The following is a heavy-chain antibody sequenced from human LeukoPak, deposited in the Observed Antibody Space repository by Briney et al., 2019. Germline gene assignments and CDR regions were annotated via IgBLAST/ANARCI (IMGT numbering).Heavy chain of an antibody. V-gene: IGHV4-39*01. CDR2: IYYSGST. D-gene: IGHD3-22*01. CDR1: SNYW. CDR3: ARHYDSSGYYSVD. Sequence: SNYWMSWVRQAPGKGLEWIGSIYYSGSTYYNPSLKSRVTISVDTSKNQFSLKLSSVTAADTAVYYCARHYDSSGYYSVDWGQGTLVTVSS. J-gene: IGHJ4*02.